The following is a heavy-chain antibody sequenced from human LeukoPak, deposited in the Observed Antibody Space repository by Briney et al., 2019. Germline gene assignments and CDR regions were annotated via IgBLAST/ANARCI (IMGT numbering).Heavy chain of an antibody. J-gene: IGHJ5*02. Sequence: SETLSLTCAVYGGSFSGYYWSWIRQPPGKGLEWIGEINHSGSTNYNPSLKSRVTISVDTSKNQFSLKLSSVTAADTAVYYCARENGYSYGFGTNWFDPWGQGTLVTVSS. CDR3: ARENGYSYGFGTNWFDP. CDR1: GGSFSGYY. V-gene: IGHV4-34*01. D-gene: IGHD5-18*01. CDR2: INHSGST.